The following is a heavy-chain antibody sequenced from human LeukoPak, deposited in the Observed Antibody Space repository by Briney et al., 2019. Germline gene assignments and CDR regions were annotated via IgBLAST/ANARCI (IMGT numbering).Heavy chain of an antibody. CDR1: GFSFSTHG. Sequence: TGRSLRLSCVTSGFSFSTHGFHWVRQAPGKGLEWVALIWYDGSKKYYADPVKGRFTIFRDDSKNTVYLQMNSLRVEDTAVYYCARDLGDFSSGTSYFDYWGQGTLVTVSS. V-gene: IGHV3-33*01. CDR3: ARDLGDFSSGTSYFDY. J-gene: IGHJ4*02. CDR2: IWYDGSKK. D-gene: IGHD3-10*01.